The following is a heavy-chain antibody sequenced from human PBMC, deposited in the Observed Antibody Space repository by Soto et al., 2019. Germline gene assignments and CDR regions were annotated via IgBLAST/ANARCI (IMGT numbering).Heavy chain of an antibody. CDR2: IYYSGST. CDR3: ATEAPPGIAVAGTGAFDI. J-gene: IGHJ3*02. V-gene: IGHV4-31*03. Sequence: QVQLQESGPGLVKPSQTLSLTCTVSGGSISSGGYYWSWIRQHPGKGLEWIGYIYYSGSTYYNPSLKRRVTISVDTSKNQFSLKLSSVTAADTAVYYCATEAPPGIAVAGTGAFDIWGQGTMVTVSS. D-gene: IGHD6-19*01. CDR1: GGSISSGGYY.